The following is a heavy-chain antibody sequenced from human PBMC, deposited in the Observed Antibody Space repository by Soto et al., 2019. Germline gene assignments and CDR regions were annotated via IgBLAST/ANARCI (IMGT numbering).Heavy chain of an antibody. CDR1: GFTVSSNY. Sequence: PGGSLRLSCAASGFTVSSNYMSWVRQAPGKGLEWVSVIYSGGSTYYADSVKGRFTISRDNSKNTLYLQMNSLRAEDTAVYYCAREPGPNYPLTIYGMDVWGQGTTVTVSS. CDR3: AREPGPNYPLTIYGMDV. V-gene: IGHV3-53*01. D-gene: IGHD3-3*01. CDR2: IYSGGST. J-gene: IGHJ6*02.